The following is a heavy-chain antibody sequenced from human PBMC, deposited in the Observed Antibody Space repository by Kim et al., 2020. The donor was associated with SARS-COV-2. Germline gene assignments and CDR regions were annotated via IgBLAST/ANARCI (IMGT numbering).Heavy chain of an antibody. Sequence: SETLSLTCTVSGGSISSYYWSWIRQPPGKGLEWIGYIYYSGSTNYNPSLKSRVTISVDTSKNQFSLKLSSVTAADTAVYYCARMTTVTTRGGWFDPWGQG. CDR3: ARMTTVTTRGGWFDP. J-gene: IGHJ5*02. CDR1: GGSISSYY. CDR2: IYYSGST. D-gene: IGHD4-17*01. V-gene: IGHV4-59*01.